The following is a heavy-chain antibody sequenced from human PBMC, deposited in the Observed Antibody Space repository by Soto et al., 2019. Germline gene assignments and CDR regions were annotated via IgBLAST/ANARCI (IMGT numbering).Heavy chain of an antibody. D-gene: IGHD3-16*01. J-gene: IGHJ3*02. CDR2: IYYSGST. V-gene: IGHV4-31*02. Sequence: IRQHPGKGLEWIGYIYYSGSTYYNPSLKSRVTISVDTSKNQFSLQLSSVTAADTAVYYCARVSGMITFGGVILALNVDAFAMWGQGTMV. CDR3: ARVSGMITFGGVILALNVDAFAM.